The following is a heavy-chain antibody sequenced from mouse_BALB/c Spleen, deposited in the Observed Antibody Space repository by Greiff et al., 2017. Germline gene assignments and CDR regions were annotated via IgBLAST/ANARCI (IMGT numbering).Heavy chain of an antibody. Sequence: EVMLVESGGGLVQPGGSRKLSCAASGFTFSSFGMHWVRQAPEKGLEWVAYISSGSSTIYYADTVKGRFTISRDNPKNTLFLQMTSLRSEDTAMYYCARYSSGYPYYFDYWGQGTTLTVSS. CDR3: ARYSSGYPYYFDY. CDR1: GFTFSSFG. V-gene: IGHV5-17*02. D-gene: IGHD3-1*01. J-gene: IGHJ2*01. CDR2: ISSGSSTI.